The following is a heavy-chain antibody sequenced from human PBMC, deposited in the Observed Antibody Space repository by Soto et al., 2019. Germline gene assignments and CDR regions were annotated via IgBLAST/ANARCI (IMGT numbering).Heavy chain of an antibody. V-gene: IGHV3-21*03. Sequence: PGGSLRLSCAASGFTFSSYSMNWVRQAPGKGLEWVSAISSSSSYTYYADSVKGRFTISRDNSKNTLYLQMNSLRAEDTAVYYCAKDQSVYMYEFFDSWAQGSQVPVSS. D-gene: IGHD5-18*01. CDR3: AKDQSVYMYEFFDS. CDR2: ISSSSSYT. J-gene: IGHJ4*02. CDR1: GFTFSSYS.